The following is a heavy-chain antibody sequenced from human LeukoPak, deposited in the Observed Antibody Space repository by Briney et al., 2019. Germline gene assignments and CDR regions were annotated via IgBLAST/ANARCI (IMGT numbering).Heavy chain of an antibody. V-gene: IGHV3-23*01. D-gene: IGHD3-10*01. CDR3: AKESFTMVRGVIDY. CDR1: GFTVSSNY. CDR2: ISGSGGSV. Sequence: PGGSLRLSCAASGFTVSSNYMSWVRQAPGKGLEWVSAISGSGGSVYYADSVKGRLTISRDNSKNTLHLQMNSLRAEDTAVYYCAKESFTMVRGVIDYWGQGTLVTVSS. J-gene: IGHJ4*02.